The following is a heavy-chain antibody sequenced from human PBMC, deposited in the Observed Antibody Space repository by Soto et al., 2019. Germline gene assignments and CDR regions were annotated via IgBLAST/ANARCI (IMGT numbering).Heavy chain of an antibody. Sequence: ASVKVSCKASGYTFTSYDINWVRQATGQGLEWMGWMNPNSGNTGYAQKFQGRVTMTRNTSISTAYMELSSLRSEDTAVYYCARADAVGFCSGGSRYYDAFDIWGQGTMVSGSS. CDR1: GYTFTSYD. J-gene: IGHJ3*02. CDR2: MNPNSGNT. V-gene: IGHV1-8*01. CDR3: ARADAVGFCSGGSRYYDAFDI. D-gene: IGHD2-15*01.